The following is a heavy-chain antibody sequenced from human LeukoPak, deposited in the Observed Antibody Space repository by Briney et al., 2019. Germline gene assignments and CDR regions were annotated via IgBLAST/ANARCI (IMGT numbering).Heavy chain of an antibody. V-gene: IGHV3-48*03. CDR2: IGTIISTT. D-gene: IGHD2-15*01. CDR1: GFTFRTYE. Sequence: GGSLRLSCAASGFTFRTYEMNWVRQAPGKGLEWGSYIGTIISTTYYADSVKGRFTVSRDDAKGSLYLQMNSLRAEDTAVYYCAREGMVVAPRYSSYFDYWGQGTLVTVSS. CDR3: AREGMVVAPRYSSYFDY. J-gene: IGHJ4*02.